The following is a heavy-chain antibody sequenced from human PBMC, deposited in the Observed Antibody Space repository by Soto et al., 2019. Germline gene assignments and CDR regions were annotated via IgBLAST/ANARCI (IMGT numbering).Heavy chain of an antibody. V-gene: IGHV4-39*01. Sequence: ENPYITSTVSHDSINSSSYYCGGIRQPPGKGLEWIGSIYYSGSTYYNPSLKSRVTISVDTSKNQFSLKLSSVTAADTAVYFCARQNRGNYFCYYGMDVCLQGNMVT. CDR1: HDSINSSSYY. D-gene: IGHD3-10*01. J-gene: IGHJ6*02. CDR3: ARQNRGNYFCYYGMDV. CDR2: IYYSGST.